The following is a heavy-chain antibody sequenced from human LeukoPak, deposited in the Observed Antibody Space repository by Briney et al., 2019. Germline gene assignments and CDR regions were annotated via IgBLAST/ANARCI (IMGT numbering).Heavy chain of an antibody. Sequence: GGSLRLSCAASGFTFSSYAMSWVRQAPRKGLEWVSVISGSGGSTYYADSVKGRFTISRDNSKNTLYLQMNSLRAEDTAVYYCAKEVGIAAAQNSYFDYWGQGTLVTVSS. CDR1: GFTFSSYA. D-gene: IGHD6-13*01. J-gene: IGHJ4*02. V-gene: IGHV3-23*01. CDR3: AKEVGIAAAQNSYFDY. CDR2: ISGSGGST.